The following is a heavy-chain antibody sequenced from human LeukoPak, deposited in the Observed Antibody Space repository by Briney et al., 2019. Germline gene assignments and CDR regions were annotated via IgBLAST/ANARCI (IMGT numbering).Heavy chain of an antibody. CDR1: GGSISSSSYY. D-gene: IGHD1-26*01. J-gene: IGHJ4*02. V-gene: IGHV4-61*01. CDR3: AREGVSGSHQGGYYFDY. Sequence: SETLSLTCTVSGGSISSSSYYWGWIRQPPGKGLEWIGYIYYSGSTNYNPSLKSRVTISVDTSKNQFSLKLSSVTAADTAVYYCAREGVSGSHQGGYYFDYWGQGTLVTVSS. CDR2: IYYSGST.